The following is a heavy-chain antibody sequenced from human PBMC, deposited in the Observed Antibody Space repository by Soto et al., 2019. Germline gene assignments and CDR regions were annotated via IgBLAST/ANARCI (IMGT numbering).Heavy chain of an antibody. CDR2: ISGSGGST. CDR3: AKEFGIAVWFGELTG. CDR1: GFTVSSYA. V-gene: IGHV3-23*01. Sequence: GGSLRLSCAASGFTVSSYAMSWVRQAPGKGLEWVSAISGSGGSTYYADSVKGRFTISRDNSKNTLYLQMNRLRAEDTAVYYCAKEFGIAVWFGELTGWGQGTLVTVSS. J-gene: IGHJ4*02. D-gene: IGHD3-10*01.